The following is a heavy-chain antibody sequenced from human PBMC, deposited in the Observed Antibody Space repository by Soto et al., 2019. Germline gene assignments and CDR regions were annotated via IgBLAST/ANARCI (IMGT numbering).Heavy chain of an antibody. CDR3: AKDPPTTGTTFDY. J-gene: IGHJ4*02. D-gene: IGHD1-1*01. Sequence: GALRLSCAASGFTFSSFAMSWVRQAPGKGLEWVSTINKSGGSTYYADSVKGRFTISRDNSKNMLFLQINGLRAEDTAVYYCAKDPPTTGTTFDYWGRGTLVTVSS. CDR2: INKSGGST. CDR1: GFTFSSFA. V-gene: IGHV3-23*01.